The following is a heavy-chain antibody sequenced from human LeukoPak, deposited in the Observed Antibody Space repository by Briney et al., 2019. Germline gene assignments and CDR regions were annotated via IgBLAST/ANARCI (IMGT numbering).Heavy chain of an antibody. V-gene: IGHV1-3*01. CDR3: ARASRQQLVGSFDY. D-gene: IGHD6-13*01. J-gene: IGHJ4*02. Sequence: GASVKVSCKASGYTFTSYAMNWVRQAPGQGLEWMGWINAGNGNTKYSQKFQGRVTITRDTSASTAYMELSSLRSEDTAVYYCARASRQQLVGSFDYWGQGTLVTVSS. CDR1: GYTFTSYA. CDR2: INAGNGNT.